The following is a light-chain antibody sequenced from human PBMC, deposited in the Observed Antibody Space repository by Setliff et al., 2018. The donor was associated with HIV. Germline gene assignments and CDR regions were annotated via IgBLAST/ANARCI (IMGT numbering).Light chain of an antibody. CDR1: NIGSES. Sequence: SYELTQPPSVSVAPGKTARITCGGNNIGSESVHWYQQKPGQAPVLVIYYDSDRPSGTPERFSGSKSGNTATLTISRVEAGDEADYYCQVWHSSSDHPYVFGTGTKVTV. V-gene: IGLV3-21*04. J-gene: IGLJ1*01. CDR2: YDS. CDR3: QVWHSSSDHPYV.